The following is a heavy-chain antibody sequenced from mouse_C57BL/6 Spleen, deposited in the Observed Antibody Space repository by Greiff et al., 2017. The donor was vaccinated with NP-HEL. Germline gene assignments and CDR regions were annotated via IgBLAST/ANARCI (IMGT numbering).Heavy chain of an antibody. CDR3: ALYYGSSYTFAY. D-gene: IGHD1-1*01. Sequence: VQLKESGPGLVKPSQSLSLTCSVTGYSITSGYYWNWIRQFPGNKLEWMGYISYDGSNNYNPSLKNRISITRDTSKNQFFLKLNSVTTEDTATYYCALYYGSSYTFAYWGQGTLVTVSA. V-gene: IGHV3-6*01. CDR2: ISYDGSN. CDR1: GYSITSGYY. J-gene: IGHJ3*01.